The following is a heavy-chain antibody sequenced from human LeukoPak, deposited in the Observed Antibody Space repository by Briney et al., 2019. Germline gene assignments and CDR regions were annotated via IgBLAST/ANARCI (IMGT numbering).Heavy chain of an antibody. CDR3: ARDLGGLWYAPRGGGYFDY. V-gene: IGHV4-31*03. J-gene: IGHJ4*02. CDR1: GGSITSGSYY. CDR2: IYYSGST. Sequence: PSETLSLTCTVSGGSITSGSYYWTCNRQHPGKGLESIVYIYYSGSTYYNPSLKSRVTISVDTSKNQFSLKLISVTAADTAVYYCARDLGGLWYAPRGGGYFDYWGQGTLVIVSS. D-gene: IGHD2-8*01.